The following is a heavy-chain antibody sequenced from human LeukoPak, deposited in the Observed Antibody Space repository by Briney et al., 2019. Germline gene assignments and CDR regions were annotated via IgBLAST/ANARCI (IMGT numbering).Heavy chain of an antibody. D-gene: IGHD6-19*01. Sequence: GGSLRLSCAASGFTVSSNYMSWVRQAPGKGLEWVSDIYSGGSTYYADSVKGSFTISRDNSKNTLYLQMHSLRAEDTAVYYCARDHPLPGYSSGWYSDYWGQGTLVTVSS. CDR3: ARDHPLPGYSSGWYSDY. J-gene: IGHJ4*02. CDR2: IYSGGST. CDR1: GFTVSSNY. V-gene: IGHV3-66*01.